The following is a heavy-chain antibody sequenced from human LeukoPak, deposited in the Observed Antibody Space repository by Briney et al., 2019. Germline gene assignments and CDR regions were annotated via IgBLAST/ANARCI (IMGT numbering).Heavy chain of an antibody. J-gene: IGHJ3*02. CDR1: GGSISSYY. D-gene: IGHD1-7*01. CDR3: ARGILPLELHAFDI. V-gene: IGHV4-59*13. CDR2: IYYSGST. Sequence: PSETLSLTCTVSGGSISSYYGSWIRQPPGKGLEWIGYIYYSGSTNYNPSLKSRVTISVDTSKNQFSLKLSSVTAADTAVYYCARGILPLELHAFDIWGQGTMVTVSS.